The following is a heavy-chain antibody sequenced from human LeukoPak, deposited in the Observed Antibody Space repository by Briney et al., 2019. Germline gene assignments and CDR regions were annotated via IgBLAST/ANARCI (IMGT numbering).Heavy chain of an antibody. J-gene: IGHJ4*02. CDR1: GGSISSSY. Sequence: KPSETLSLTCTVSGGSISSSYWTWIRQPPGKGLEWIGYIYYSGSTNYNPSLKSRVTISVDTSKNQFSLKLSSVTAADTAVYYCARHSGYSSGWFDFGYFDYWGQGTLVTVSS. CDR2: IYYSGST. V-gene: IGHV4-59*08. CDR3: ARHSGYSSGWFDFGYFDY. D-gene: IGHD6-19*01.